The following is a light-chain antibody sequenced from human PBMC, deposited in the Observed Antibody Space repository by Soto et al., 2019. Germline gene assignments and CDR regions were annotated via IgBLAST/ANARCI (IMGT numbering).Light chain of an antibody. CDR2: NNN. Sequence: QSVLTQPPSVSGAPGQRVTISCTGSSSNIGAGYDVHWYQELPGTAPKLLIYNNNNRPSGVPDRFSGSRSGTSASLAITGLQAEDEADYYCQSYDSNLSASYVFGTGTEVTVL. J-gene: IGLJ1*01. V-gene: IGLV1-40*01. CDR1: SSNIGAGYD. CDR3: QSYDSNLSASYV.